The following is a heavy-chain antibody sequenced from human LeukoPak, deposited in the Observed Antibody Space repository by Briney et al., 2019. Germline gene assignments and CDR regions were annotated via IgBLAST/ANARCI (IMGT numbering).Heavy chain of an antibody. Sequence: GGSLRLSCAASGFTFSTYEMHWVRQAPGKGLEWVSDISSSGSTIYYADSVKGRFTTSRDNAKNFLYLQMHSLRAEDTAVYYCSLLAVASPQDYWGQGTLVTVSS. CDR2: ISSSGSTI. V-gene: IGHV3-48*03. CDR3: SLLAVASPQDY. J-gene: IGHJ4*02. CDR1: GFTFSTYE. D-gene: IGHD6-19*01.